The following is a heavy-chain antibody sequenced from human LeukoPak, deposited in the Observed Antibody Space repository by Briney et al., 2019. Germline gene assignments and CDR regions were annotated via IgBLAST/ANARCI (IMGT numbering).Heavy chain of an antibody. V-gene: IGHV3-7*01. CDR2: INQDGSEG. CDR3: SRSLDY. CDR1: GFSFSDYW. Sequence: GGSLRLSCAASGFSFSDYWMDWVRQSPGKGMEWVANINQDGSEGYYADSVKGRFTISRDNAKISLYLQMNKLRAEDTAVYYCSRSLDYWGQGALVTVSS. J-gene: IGHJ4*02.